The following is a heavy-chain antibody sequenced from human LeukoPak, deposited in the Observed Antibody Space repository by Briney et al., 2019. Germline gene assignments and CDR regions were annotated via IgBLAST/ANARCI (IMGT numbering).Heavy chain of an antibody. CDR1: GFTFNSYA. CDR2: IFGSGGSA. CDR3: GKTTVGYSSGRYPGWPVDY. D-gene: IGHD2-15*01. J-gene: IGHJ4*02. V-gene: IGHV3-23*01. Sequence: GGSLGLSCVASGFTFNSYAMYWVRQAPGKGLEWISGIFGSGGSAHYADSVKGRFTISRDNSKNTVYPQLDSLRVEDTAVYYCGKTTVGYSSGRYPGWPVDYWGQGALVTVSS.